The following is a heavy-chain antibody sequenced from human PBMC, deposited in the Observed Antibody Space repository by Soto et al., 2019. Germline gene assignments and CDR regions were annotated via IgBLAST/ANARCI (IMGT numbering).Heavy chain of an antibody. V-gene: IGHV3-23*01. CDR2: ISGSGGST. J-gene: IGHJ4*02. Sequence: PGGSLRLSCAASGFTFSSYAMSWVRQAPGKGLEWVSAISGSGGSTYYADSVKGRFTISRDNSKNTLYLQMNSLRAEDTAVYYCAKDHRWEPAPDWYFDYWGQGTLVTVSS. D-gene: IGHD1-26*01. CDR1: GFTFSSYA. CDR3: AKDHRWEPAPDWYFDY.